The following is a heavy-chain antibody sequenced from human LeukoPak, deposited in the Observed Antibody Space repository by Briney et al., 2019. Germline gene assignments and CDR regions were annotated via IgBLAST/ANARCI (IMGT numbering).Heavy chain of an antibody. CDR3: ARDPTHYLRYGYFDY. CDR1: GGSISSYY. J-gene: IGHJ4*02. V-gene: IGHV4-59*12. Sequence: SETLSLTCTVSGGSISSYYWSWIRQPPGKGLEWIGYIYYSGSTNYNPSLKSRVTISVDTSKNQFSLKLSSVTAADTAVYYCARDPTHYLRYGYFDYWGQGTLVTVSS. D-gene: IGHD3-9*01. CDR2: IYYSGST.